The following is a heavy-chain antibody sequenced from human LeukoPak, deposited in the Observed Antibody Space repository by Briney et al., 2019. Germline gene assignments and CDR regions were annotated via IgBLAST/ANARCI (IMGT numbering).Heavy chain of an antibody. J-gene: IGHJ1*01. CDR3: ARDTDYYGSGRHGYFDH. CDR2: VNTDGSST. D-gene: IGHD3-10*01. V-gene: IGHV3-74*01. CDR1: GFTFSSYW. Sequence: GGSLRLSCAASGFTFSSYWMHWVRQAPGKGLVWVSGVNTDGSSTNYADSVKGRFTISRDNAKNTVYLQMNSLRVEDTAVYYCARDTDYYGSGRHGYFDHWGQGTLVTVSS.